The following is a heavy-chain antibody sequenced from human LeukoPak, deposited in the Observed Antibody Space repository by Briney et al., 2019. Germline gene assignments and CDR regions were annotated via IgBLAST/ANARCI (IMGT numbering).Heavy chain of an antibody. V-gene: IGHV2-5*02. CDR1: GFSLSTSGVH. CDR3: AHRSITGNTVYFDY. J-gene: IGHJ4*02. Sequence: SGPTLVKPTQTLTLTCNFSGFSLSTSGVHVGWIRQPPGKALEWLALIYWDDDKRYSPSLKSRLTITKDTSKNQVVLTMTNMDPVDTATYYCAHRSITGNTVYFDYGGQGTLVTVSP. D-gene: IGHD1-7*01. CDR2: IYWDDDK.